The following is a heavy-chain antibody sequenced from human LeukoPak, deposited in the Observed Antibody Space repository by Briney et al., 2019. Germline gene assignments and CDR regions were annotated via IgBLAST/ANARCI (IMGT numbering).Heavy chain of an antibody. Sequence: PSENLSLTCTVSGGSISSYYWSWIRQPPGKGLEWIGYIYYSGSTNYNPSLKSRVTISVDTSKNQFSLKLSSVTAADTAVYYCARVGLWHYPVDSWGQGTLVTVSS. J-gene: IGHJ4*02. D-gene: IGHD1-7*01. CDR1: GGSISSYY. CDR3: ARVGLWHYPVDS. CDR2: IYYSGST. V-gene: IGHV4-59*01.